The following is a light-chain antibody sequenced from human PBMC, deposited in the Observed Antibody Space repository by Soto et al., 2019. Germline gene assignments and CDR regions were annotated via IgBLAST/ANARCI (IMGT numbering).Light chain of an antibody. CDR1: QSITSN. Sequence: DIQMTQSPASLSASVGDRVTITCRARQSITSNLNWYQQKPGKAPKLLIYAASNLQSGVPSRFSGSGFGTDFTLTISSLQPEDFATYYCQQSYSTPSITFGQGTRLEIK. V-gene: IGKV1-39*01. J-gene: IGKJ5*01. CDR2: AAS. CDR3: QQSYSTPSIT.